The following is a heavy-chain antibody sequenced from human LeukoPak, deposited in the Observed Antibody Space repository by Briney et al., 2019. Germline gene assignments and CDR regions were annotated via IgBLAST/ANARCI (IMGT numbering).Heavy chain of an antibody. D-gene: IGHD6-13*01. V-gene: IGHV3-21*01. CDR3: ARDLAASAY. CDR2: ITNSGDKI. J-gene: IGHJ4*02. CDR1: GFTFSSYS. Sequence: GGSLRLSCAASGFTFSSYSMNWVRQSPGKGLEWVSSITNSGDKIHYADSVKGRFTISRDNAKNSLYLQMNSLRAEDTAVYYCARDLAASAYWGQGTLVTVSS.